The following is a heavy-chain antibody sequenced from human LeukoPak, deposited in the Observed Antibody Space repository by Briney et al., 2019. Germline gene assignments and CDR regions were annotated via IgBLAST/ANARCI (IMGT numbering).Heavy chain of an antibody. J-gene: IGHJ4*02. Sequence: VASVKVSCKASGGTFTSYGISWVRQAPGQGLEWMGWISAYNGNTNYAQKLQGRVTMTTDTSTSTAYMELRSLRSDDTAVYYCARDPMYYYDSSGYYKTTDYWGQGTLVTVSS. CDR2: ISAYNGNT. CDR3: ARDPMYYYDSSGYYKTTDY. V-gene: IGHV1-18*01. CDR1: GGTFTSYG. D-gene: IGHD3-22*01.